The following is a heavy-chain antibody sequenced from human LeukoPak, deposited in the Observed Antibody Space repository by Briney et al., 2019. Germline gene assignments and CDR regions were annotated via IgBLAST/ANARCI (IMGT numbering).Heavy chain of an antibody. CDR3: AKDPAVGGATGYFDY. V-gene: IGHV3-23*01. CDR2: NSGSGGST. D-gene: IGHD1-26*01. Sequence: GGSLRPSFSASGFTFSSYALSWVRQAPGRGLEWVSANSGSGGSTYYADSVKGRFTISRDNSKNTLYLQMNSLRAEDTSVYYCAKDPAVGGATGYFDYWGQETLVTVSS. J-gene: IGHJ4*02. CDR1: GFTFSSYA.